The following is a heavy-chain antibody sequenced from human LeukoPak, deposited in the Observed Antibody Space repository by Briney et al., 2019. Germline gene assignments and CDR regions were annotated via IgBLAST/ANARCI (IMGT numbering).Heavy chain of an antibody. V-gene: IGHV4-39*01. D-gene: IGHD6-19*01. CDR3: ARQAKAVVQYIDFDF. Sequence: SETLSLTCTVSGVSISSSGSPWGWIRQPPGKGLEWIGTIYYTGSTYYNPSLKSRVTISVDTSKNQFSLNLSSMTATDTAVYYCARQAKAVVQYIDFDFWGQGTLVTVSS. J-gene: IGHJ4*02. CDR2: IYYTGST. CDR1: GVSISSSGSP.